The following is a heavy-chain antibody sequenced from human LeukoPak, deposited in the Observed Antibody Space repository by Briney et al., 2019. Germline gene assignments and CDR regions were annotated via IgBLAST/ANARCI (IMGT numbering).Heavy chain of an antibody. J-gene: IGHJ5*02. CDR3: AKDYAAAGDGWFDP. CDR2: ISGSGGST. D-gene: IGHD6-13*01. V-gene: IGHV3-23*01. CDR1: GFTFSSYA. Sequence: GGSLRLSCAASGFTFSSYAMSWVRQAPGKGLEWVSAISGSGGSTYYADSVKGRFAISRDNSKNTLYLQMNSLRAEDTAVYYCAKDYAAAGDGWFDPWGQGTLVTVSS.